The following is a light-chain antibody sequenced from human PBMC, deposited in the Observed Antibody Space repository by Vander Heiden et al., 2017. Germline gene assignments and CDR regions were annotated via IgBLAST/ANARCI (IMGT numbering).Light chain of an antibody. J-gene: IGLJ2*01. CDR2: DVS. Sequence: QSALTQPASVSGSPGQSITISCTGTSSDVGAYNFVSWYQQHPGKAPKLIIYDVSNRPSGVSSRFSGSKSGNTASLTISGLQAEDEADYFCSSYTTDSTLVFGGGTELTVL. CDR3: SSYTTDSTLV. CDR1: SSDVGAYNF. V-gene: IGLV2-14*03.